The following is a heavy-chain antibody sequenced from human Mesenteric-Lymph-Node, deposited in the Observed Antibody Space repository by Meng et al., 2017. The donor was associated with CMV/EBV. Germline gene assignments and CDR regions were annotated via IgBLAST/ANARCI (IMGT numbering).Heavy chain of an antibody. CDR3: ARGDRVAARRRTFDY. D-gene: IGHD6-6*01. CDR2: INHSGST. V-gene: IGHV4-34*01. J-gene: IGHJ4*02. CDR1: GGSFSGDY. Sequence: VYGGSFSGDYWSWIRQSPGKGLEWIGEINHSGSTNYNSSLKSRVSISVDTSKSQFSLKLRSVTAADTGVYYCARGDRVAARRRTFDYWGLGTLVTVSS.